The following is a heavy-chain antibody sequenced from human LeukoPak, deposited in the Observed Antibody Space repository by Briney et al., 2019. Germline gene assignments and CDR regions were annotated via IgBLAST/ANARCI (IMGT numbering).Heavy chain of an antibody. D-gene: IGHD3-9*01. CDR3: TRQGVYYDILTGYLARSLNFDY. CDR2: IYYSGST. V-gene: IGHV4-39*01. Sequence: SETLSLTCTVSGGSISSSSYYWGWIRQPPGEGLEWIGSIYYSGSTYYNPSLKSRVTISVDTSKNQFSLKLSSVTAADTAVYYCTRQGVYYDILTGYLARSLNFDYWGQGTLVTVSS. CDR1: GGSISSSSYY. J-gene: IGHJ4*02.